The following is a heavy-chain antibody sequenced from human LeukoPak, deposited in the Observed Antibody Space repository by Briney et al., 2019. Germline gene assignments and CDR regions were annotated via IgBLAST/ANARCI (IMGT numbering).Heavy chain of an antibody. Sequence: SETLSFTCTVSGGSISSSSYYWGRIRQPPGKGLEWIGSIYYSGSTYYNPSLKSRITISVDTSKNQFSLKLTSVTAADTAVYYCARPNYYDSSGYFNWGQGTLVTVSS. CDR3: ARPNYYDSSGYFN. V-gene: IGHV4-39*01. D-gene: IGHD3-22*01. J-gene: IGHJ4*02. CDR1: GGSISSSSYY. CDR2: IYYSGST.